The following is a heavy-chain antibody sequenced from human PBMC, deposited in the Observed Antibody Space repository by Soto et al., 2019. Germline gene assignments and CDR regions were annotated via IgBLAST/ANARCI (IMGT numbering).Heavy chain of an antibody. J-gene: IGHJ4*02. Sequence: GGSLRLSCVVSGFTFADHAMHWVRQAPGKGPEWVSGISWHSGDIGYADSVKGRFTISRDNAKNSLYLQMNSLRVEDTAFYYCARSSYYYDSRGYYHPFDYWGQGTLVTVSS. D-gene: IGHD3-22*01. CDR3: ARSSYYYDSRGYYHPFDY. CDR2: ISWHSGDI. CDR1: GFTFADHA. V-gene: IGHV3-9*01.